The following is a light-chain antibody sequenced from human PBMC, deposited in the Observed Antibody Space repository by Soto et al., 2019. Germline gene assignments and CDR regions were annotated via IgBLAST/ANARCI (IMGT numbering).Light chain of an antibody. CDR3: QQYGSSPLYT. CDR2: GAS. Sequence: EIVLTQYPGTLSLSPGERATLSCRASQSVSSSYLAWYQQKHGQAPRLLIYGASSRATGIPDRFSGSGSGTDFTLTISRLEPDDFAVYCCQQYGSSPLYTFGQGTKLEIK. V-gene: IGKV3-20*01. CDR1: QSVSSSY. J-gene: IGKJ2*01.